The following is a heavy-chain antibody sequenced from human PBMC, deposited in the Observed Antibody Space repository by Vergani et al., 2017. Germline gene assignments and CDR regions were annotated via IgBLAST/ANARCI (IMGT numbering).Heavy chain of an antibody. D-gene: IGHD2-2*01. CDR3: ARSRTRDCSSTSCYGFGDYYYYYYMDV. CDR2: IIPIFGTA. V-gene: IGHV1-69*01. CDR1: GGTFSSYA. J-gene: IGHJ6*03. Sequence: QVQLVQSGAEVKKPGSSVKVSCKASGGTFSSYAISWVRQAPGQGLEWMGWIIPIFGTANYAQNFQGRVTITADESTGTAYMELSSLRSEDTAVYYCARSRTRDCSSTSCYGFGDYYYYYYMDVWGKGTTVTVSS.